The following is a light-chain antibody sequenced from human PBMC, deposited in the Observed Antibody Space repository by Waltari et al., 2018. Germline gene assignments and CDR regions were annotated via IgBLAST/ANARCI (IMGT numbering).Light chain of an antibody. CDR1: HQIDNN. V-gene: IGKV1-33*01. CDR3: QQHDNPPFT. Sequence: IQMTQSPSSLSASIGDRVTITCRASHQIDNNLNWYQQKPGKAPKLLISDASHLEAGVPSRFSGSGYGTDFTFTISSLQPEDFATYYCQQHDNPPFTFGQGTKLEIK. CDR2: DAS. J-gene: IGKJ2*01.